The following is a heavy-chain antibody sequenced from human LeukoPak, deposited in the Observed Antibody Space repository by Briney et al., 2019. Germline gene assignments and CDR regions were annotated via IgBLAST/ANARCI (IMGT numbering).Heavy chain of an antibody. D-gene: IGHD5-12*01. CDR3: AKGGGSKLKDAFDV. CDR2: IFYDGTNK. Sequence: PGGSLRLSCAASGFTFSNYVMHWVRQAPGKGLEWVAVIFYDGTNKYYTDSVKGRFTISRDNSKNTLDVQMNSLRAEDTAVYYCAKGGGSKLKDAFDVWGQGTVVTVSA. V-gene: IGHV3-30*19. CDR1: GFTFSNYV. J-gene: IGHJ3*01.